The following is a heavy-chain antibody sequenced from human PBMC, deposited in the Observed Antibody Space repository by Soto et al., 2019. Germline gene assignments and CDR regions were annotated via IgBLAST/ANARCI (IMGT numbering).Heavy chain of an antibody. CDR2: NYYSGST. CDR3: SRRHSTVTKNWFDP. V-gene: IGHV4-31*03. Sequence: QVQLQESGPGLVKPSQTLSLTCPVSGGSISRGGYYWSWIRQHPGKGLEWIGYNYYSGSTYYNPSLKSRVTISVATSKNQFSLKLSSVPAADTAVYYCSRRHSTVTKNWFDPWGQGTLVTVSS. J-gene: IGHJ5*02. D-gene: IGHD4-4*01. CDR1: GGSISRGGYY.